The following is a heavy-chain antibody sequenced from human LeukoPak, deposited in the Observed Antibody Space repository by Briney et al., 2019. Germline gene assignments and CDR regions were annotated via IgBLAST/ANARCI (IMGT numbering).Heavy chain of an antibody. D-gene: IGHD3-22*01. CDR2: IYYSGST. CDR1: GGSISSYY. CDR3: AGSLLQTYYYDSSGYYTPPYYFDY. V-gene: IGHV4-59*01. Sequence: SETLSLTCTVSGGSISSYYWGWIRQPPGKGLEWIGYIYYSGSTNYNPSLKSRVTISVDTSKNQFSLKLSSVTAADTAVYCCAGSLLQTYYYDSSGYYTPPYYFDYWGQGTLVTVSS. J-gene: IGHJ4*02.